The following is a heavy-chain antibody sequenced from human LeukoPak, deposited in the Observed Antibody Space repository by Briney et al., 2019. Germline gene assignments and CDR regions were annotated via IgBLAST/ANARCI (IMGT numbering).Heavy chain of an antibody. CDR2: TYYRYKWYN. V-gene: IGHV6-1*01. Sequence: SQTLSLTCAISGDSVSSNSDAWNWIRQSPSRGLEWLGRTYYRYKWYNDYAVSVKSRITINPDTSKNQFSLQLNSVTPEDTAVYYCARVSSIAVAGYDYWGQGTLVTVSS. D-gene: IGHD6-19*01. J-gene: IGHJ4*02. CDR3: ARVSSIAVAGYDY. CDR1: GDSVSSNSDA.